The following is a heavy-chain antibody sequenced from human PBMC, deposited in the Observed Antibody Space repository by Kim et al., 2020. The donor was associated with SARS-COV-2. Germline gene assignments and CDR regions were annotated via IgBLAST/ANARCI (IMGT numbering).Heavy chain of an antibody. Sequence: GGSLRLSCAASGFTFSSYKMNWVRQAPGKGLEWVSYIASSGSTIKYADSVKGRFTSSRDTAKNSLYLQMNSLRAEDTAVYYCAALYSGSYSAPDYWGQGTLVTVSS. CDR1: GFTFSSYK. CDR2: IASSGSTI. D-gene: IGHD1-26*01. J-gene: IGHJ4*02. V-gene: IGHV3-48*03. CDR3: AALYSGSYSAPDY.